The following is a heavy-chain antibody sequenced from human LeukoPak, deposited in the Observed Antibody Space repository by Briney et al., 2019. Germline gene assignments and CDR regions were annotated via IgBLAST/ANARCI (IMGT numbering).Heavy chain of an antibody. CDR2: ISYDGSNK. J-gene: IGHJ4*02. CDR1: GFTFSSYA. CDR3: ARDILFNAVPAANFHLPDY. Sequence: GGSLRLSCAASGFTFSSYAMHWVRQAPGKGLEWGAVISYDGSNKYYADSVKGRFTISRDNSKNTLYLQMNSLRAEDTAVYYCARDILFNAVPAANFHLPDYWGQGTLVTVSS. D-gene: IGHD2-2*01. V-gene: IGHV3-30*04.